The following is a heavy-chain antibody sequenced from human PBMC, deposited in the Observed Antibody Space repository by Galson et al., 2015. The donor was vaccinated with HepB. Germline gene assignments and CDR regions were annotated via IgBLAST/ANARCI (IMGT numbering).Heavy chain of an antibody. CDR2: VDPEDGET. D-gene: IGHD4-17*01. CDR3: AVHSDYGDYAFDDYYYMDV. V-gene: IGHV1-69-2*01. J-gene: IGHJ6*03. Sequence: VKVSCKVSGYTFTDYYMHWVQQAPGKGLEWMGLVDPEDGETIYAEKFQGRVTITADTSTDTAYMELSSLRSEDTAVYYCAVHSDYGDYAFDDYYYMDVWGKGTTVTVSS. CDR1: GYTFTDYY.